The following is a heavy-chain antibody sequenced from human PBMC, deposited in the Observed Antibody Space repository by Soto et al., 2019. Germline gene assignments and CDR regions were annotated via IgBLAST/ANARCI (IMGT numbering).Heavy chain of an antibody. CDR2: IFPNSGGST. D-gene: IGHD3-16*01. CDR3: AKDEGGIFDS. CDR1: GYTFASYY. Sequence: ASVKVSCTTSGYTFASYYIHWVRQAPGQGLEWMGFIFPNSGGSTSSAQQFEGRVTMTRDSSISTAYLELSGLTPDDTAVYYCAKDEGGIFDSWGQGTLVTVSS. J-gene: IGHJ4*01. V-gene: IGHV1-2*02.